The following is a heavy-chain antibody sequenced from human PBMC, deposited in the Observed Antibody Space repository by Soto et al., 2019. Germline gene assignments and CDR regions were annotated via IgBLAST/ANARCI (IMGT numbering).Heavy chain of an antibody. CDR2: ISYDGSNK. V-gene: IGHV3-30-3*01. D-gene: IGHD3-10*01. CDR3: ARDFYGGVTMVRGVIIGVSLGGMDV. Sequence: PGGSLRLSCAASGFTFSSYAMHWVRQAPGKGLEGVAVISYDGSNKYYADSVKGRFTISRDNSKNTLYLQMNSLRAEDTAVYYCARDFYGGVTMVRGVIIGVSLGGMDVWGQGTTVTVSS. CDR1: GFTFSSYA. J-gene: IGHJ6*02.